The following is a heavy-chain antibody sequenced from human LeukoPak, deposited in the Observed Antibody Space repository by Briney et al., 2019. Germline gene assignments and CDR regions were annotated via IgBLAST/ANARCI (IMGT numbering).Heavy chain of an antibody. CDR3: ATSYDSSGCD. J-gene: IGHJ4*02. CDR2: IKPDGSLQ. V-gene: IGHV3-7*01. D-gene: IGHD3-22*01. CDR1: RFIFSSFW. Sequence: PGGSLRLSCTASRFIFSSFWVAWVRQAPGKGLEWVANIKPDGSLQFYGDSVKGRFTISRDNAKNSLYLQMNNLRAEDTALYYCATSYDSSGCDWGQGTLVTVSS.